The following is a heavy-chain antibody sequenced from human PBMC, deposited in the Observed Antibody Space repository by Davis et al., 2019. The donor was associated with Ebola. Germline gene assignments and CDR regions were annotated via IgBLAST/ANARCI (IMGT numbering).Heavy chain of an antibody. Sequence: GESPKIPCAASGFTFSDYYMSWIRQAPGKGLEWVSYISSSGSTIYYADSVKGRFTISRDNAKNSLYLQMNSLRAEDTAVYYCALTTYYYYGMDVWGQGTTVTVSS. CDR3: ALTTYYYYGMDV. CDR1: GFTFSDYY. J-gene: IGHJ6*02. V-gene: IGHV3-11*01. D-gene: IGHD4/OR15-4a*01. CDR2: ISSSGSTI.